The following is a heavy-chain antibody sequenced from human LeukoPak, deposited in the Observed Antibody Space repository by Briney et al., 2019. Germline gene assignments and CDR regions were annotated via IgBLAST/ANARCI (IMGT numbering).Heavy chain of an antibody. CDR3: ARAGEYGDYVL. Sequence: SVKVSCKASGGTFSSYAISWVRQAPGQGLEWMGRIIPILGIANYAQKFQGRVTITADKSTSTAYMELSSLRSGDTAVYYCARAGEYGDYVLWGQGTLVTVSS. V-gene: IGHV1-69*04. D-gene: IGHD4-17*01. J-gene: IGHJ4*02. CDR2: IIPILGIA. CDR1: GGTFSSYA.